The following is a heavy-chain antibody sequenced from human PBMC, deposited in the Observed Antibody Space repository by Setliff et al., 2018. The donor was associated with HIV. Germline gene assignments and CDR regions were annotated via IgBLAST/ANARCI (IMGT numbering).Heavy chain of an antibody. CDR2: VHKSGNS. Sequence: SETLSLTCSVSGGSISVNNYFWAWVRQPPGKGLEWIASVHKSGNSYYKPSLKSRATISVDTSENHFSLRLNSVTAADTAVYYCAREQREVSTYYFDYWAQGSLVTVSS. D-gene: IGHD5-18*01. J-gene: IGHJ4*02. V-gene: IGHV4-39*02. CDR1: GGSISVNNYF. CDR3: AREQREVSTYYFDY.